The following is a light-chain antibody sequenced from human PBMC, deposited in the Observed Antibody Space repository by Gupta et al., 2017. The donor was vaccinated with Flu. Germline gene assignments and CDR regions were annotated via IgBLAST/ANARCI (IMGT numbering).Light chain of an antibody. CDR1: QDIKNY. V-gene: IGKV1-16*02. CDR2: DAS. J-gene: IGKJ4*01. CDR3: HQYDRYPLT. Sequence: DVQMTQSPSSLSASVGDRVTITCRASQDIKNYLVWFQQKPGEAPKSLIYDASRLHSGVPDKFRGSGSGTDFTLTITSLQAEDSATYYCHQYDRYPLTFGRGTKVEF.